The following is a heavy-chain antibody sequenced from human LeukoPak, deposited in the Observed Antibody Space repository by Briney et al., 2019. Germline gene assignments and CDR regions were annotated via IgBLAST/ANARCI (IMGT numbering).Heavy chain of an antibody. CDR2: ISYDGSNK. CDR1: GFTFSTYG. CDR3: AREGVPALFGY. V-gene: IGHV3-30-3*01. D-gene: IGHD3-10*01. J-gene: IGHJ4*02. Sequence: GGSLRLSCAASGFTFSTYGIHWVRQAPGKGLEWVALISYDGSNKYYADSVKGRFTISRDNAKNSLYLQMNSLRAEDMAVYYCAREGVPALFGYWGQGTLVTVSS.